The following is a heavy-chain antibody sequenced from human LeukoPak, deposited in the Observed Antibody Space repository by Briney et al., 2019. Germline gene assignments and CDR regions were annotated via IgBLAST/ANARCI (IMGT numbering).Heavy chain of an antibody. CDR3: SRESGPFSPFGF. Sequence: SSETLSLTCGVSGGSISGTNWWSWVRQPPGQGLEWIGEISLRGLTNYNPSLRSRLTMSLDESKNQVSLNLTSVTAADTAVYYCSRESGPFSPFGFWGQGTLVSVHS. CDR2: ISLRGLT. J-gene: IGHJ4*02. CDR1: GGSISGTNW. D-gene: IGHD1-26*01. V-gene: IGHV4-4*02.